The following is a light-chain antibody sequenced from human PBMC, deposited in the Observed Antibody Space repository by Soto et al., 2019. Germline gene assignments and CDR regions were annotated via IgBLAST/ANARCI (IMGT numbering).Light chain of an antibody. CDR2: DNN. J-gene: IGLJ1*01. CDR1: SSNIGNNY. V-gene: IGLV1-51*01. Sequence: QSVLTQRPSVSAAPGQKVTISCSGSSSNIGNNYVSWYQQLPATAPKLLIYDNNKRPSGIPDRFSGSKSGTSATLGITGLQTGDEADYYCGTWDSSLSAYVFGTGTKLTVL. CDR3: GTWDSSLSAYV.